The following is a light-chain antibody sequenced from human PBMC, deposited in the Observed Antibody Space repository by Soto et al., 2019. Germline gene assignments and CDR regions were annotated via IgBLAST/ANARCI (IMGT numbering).Light chain of an antibody. Sequence: DIQMTQSPSSLSASVGDRVTITCRASQSISTYLNWYQHRPGKAPKLLIYAASNLQSGVPSGFSGSGSGTDFALTITSLQPEDSATYYCQQSYSTPYTFGQGTKLEIK. J-gene: IGKJ2*01. CDR3: QQSYSTPYT. CDR1: QSISTY. V-gene: IGKV1-39*01. CDR2: AAS.